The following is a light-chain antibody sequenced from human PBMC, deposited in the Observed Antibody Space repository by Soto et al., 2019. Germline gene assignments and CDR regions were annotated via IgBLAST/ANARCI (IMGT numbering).Light chain of an antibody. Sequence: EIVLTQSPATLSLSPGERATLXXRASQSVSSSLAWYQQKPGQAPXPLIYGASNGAAGIPARFSGTGSGTDFTLTISSLEPDDFAVYYCQQRYNWPLTFGGGTKVDI. J-gene: IGKJ4*01. CDR2: GAS. V-gene: IGKV3-11*01. CDR1: QSVSSS. CDR3: QQRYNWPLT.